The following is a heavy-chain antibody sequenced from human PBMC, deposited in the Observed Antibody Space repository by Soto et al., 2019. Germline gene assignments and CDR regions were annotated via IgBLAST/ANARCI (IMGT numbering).Heavy chain of an antibody. V-gene: IGHV3-30*18. CDR2: ISYDGSNK. J-gene: IGHJ6*02. Sequence: PGGSLRLSCATSGFTFSNYGMNWIRQAPGKGLEWVAVISYDGSNKYYADSVKGRFTISRDNSKNTLYLQMNSLRAEDTAVYYCAKSRVRLLGVRDRVGYYGMDVWGQGTTVTVSS. CDR3: AKSRVRLLGVRDRVGYYGMDV. D-gene: IGHD3-16*01. CDR1: GFTFSNYG.